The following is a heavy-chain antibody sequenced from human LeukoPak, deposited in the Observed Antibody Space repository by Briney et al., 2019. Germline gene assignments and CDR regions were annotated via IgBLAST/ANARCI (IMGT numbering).Heavy chain of an antibody. D-gene: IGHD6-19*01. V-gene: IGHV4-34*01. CDR3: ASTYILGGTLPSRWFDP. Sequence: SETLSLTCAVYAGSFSGYYWSWIHKPPGKELKWIGEINHSGRTNYNPSLKKRVTIAVDTSKNQFALKLSSVTAADTAVYYYASTYILGGTLPSRWFDPWGQGTLVSVCS. CDR2: INHSGRT. J-gene: IGHJ5*02. CDR1: AGSFSGYY.